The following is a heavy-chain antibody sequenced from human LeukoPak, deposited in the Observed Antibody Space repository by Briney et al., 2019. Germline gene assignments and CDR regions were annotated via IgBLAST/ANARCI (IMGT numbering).Heavy chain of an antibody. CDR3: ARSPGYDYVWGSYPIDY. D-gene: IGHD3-16*02. Sequence: SETLSLTCTVSGDSISSYYWSWIRQPPGKGLEWIGSIHYSGSTYYNPSLKSRVTISVDTSKNQFSLKLSSVTAADTAVYYCARSPGYDYVWGSYPIDYWGQGTLVTVSS. CDR1: GDSISSYY. J-gene: IGHJ4*02. CDR2: IHYSGST. V-gene: IGHV4-39*01.